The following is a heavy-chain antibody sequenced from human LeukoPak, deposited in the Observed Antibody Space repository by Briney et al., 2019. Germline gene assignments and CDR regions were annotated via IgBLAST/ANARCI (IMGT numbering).Heavy chain of an antibody. CDR3: AREKRYSSSRSFDY. CDR1: GGSISSYY. D-gene: IGHD6-13*01. J-gene: IGHJ4*02. Sequence: SETLSLTCTVSGGSISSYYWSWIRQPAGKGLEWIGRIYTSGSTNYNPPLKSRVTMSVDTSKNQFSLKLSSVTAADTAVYYCAREKRYSSSRSFDYWGQGTLVTVSS. V-gene: IGHV4-4*07. CDR2: IYTSGST.